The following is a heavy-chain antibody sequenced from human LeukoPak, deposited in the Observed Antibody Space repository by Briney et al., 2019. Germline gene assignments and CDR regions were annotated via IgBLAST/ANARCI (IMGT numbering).Heavy chain of an antibody. CDR3: ARAGYYDSSPFDY. CDR1: GFTFSSYS. D-gene: IGHD3-22*01. Sequence: GGSLRLSCAASGFTFSSYSMNWVRQAPGKGLEWVAFIRYDGSNKYYADPVKGRFTISRDNSKNTLYLQMNSLRAEDTAVYYCARAGYYDSSPFDYWGQGTLVTVSS. CDR2: IRYDGSNK. V-gene: IGHV3-30*02. J-gene: IGHJ4*02.